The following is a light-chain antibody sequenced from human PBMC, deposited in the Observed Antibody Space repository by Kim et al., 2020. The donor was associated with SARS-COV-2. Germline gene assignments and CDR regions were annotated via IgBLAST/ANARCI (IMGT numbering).Light chain of an antibody. V-gene: IGLV2-23*02. Sequence: QSALTQPASVSGSPGQSITISCTGTSSDVGSYKLVSWYQQHPGKAPKLMIYEVTKRPSGVSNRFSGSKSGNTASLTISGLQAEDEDDYYCCSYAGRSTVFGGGTQLTVL. CDR1: SSDVGSYKL. CDR3: CSYAGRSTV. J-gene: IGLJ2*01. CDR2: EVT.